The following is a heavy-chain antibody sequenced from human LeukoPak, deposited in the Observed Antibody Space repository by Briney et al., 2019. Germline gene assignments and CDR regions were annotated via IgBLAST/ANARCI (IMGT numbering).Heavy chain of an antibody. Sequence: SETLSLTCAVYGGSFSGYYWSWIRQPPGKGLEWIGEINHSGSTNCNPSLKSRVTISVDTSKNQFSLKLSSVTAADTAVYYCARSTSVRYSYGFDYWGQGTLVTVSS. V-gene: IGHV4-34*01. J-gene: IGHJ4*02. CDR1: GGSFSGYY. D-gene: IGHD5-18*01. CDR2: INHSGST. CDR3: ARSTSVRYSYGFDY.